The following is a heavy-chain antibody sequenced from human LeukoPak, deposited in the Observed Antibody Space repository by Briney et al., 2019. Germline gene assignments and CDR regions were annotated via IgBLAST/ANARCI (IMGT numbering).Heavy chain of an antibody. Sequence: GGSLRLSCETSGFTFNRHTMYWVRQAPGKGLEWVAFIRYDGSNSYSADSVKGRFTITRDNSKNTLFLQMTSLRVEDTAVYYCAKDFISFSMDVWGKGTTVTISS. CDR2: IRYDGSNS. CDR1: GFTFNRHT. J-gene: IGHJ6*04. CDR3: AKDFISFSMDV. D-gene: IGHD3-3*02. V-gene: IGHV3-30*02.